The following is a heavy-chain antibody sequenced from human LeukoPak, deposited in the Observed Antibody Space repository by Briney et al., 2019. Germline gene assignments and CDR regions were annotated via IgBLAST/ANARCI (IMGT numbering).Heavy chain of an antibody. CDR1: GGTFSSYA. CDR2: IIPIFGTA. V-gene: IGHV1-69*06. D-gene: IGHD3-10*01. Sequence: SVKVSCKASGGTFSSYAISWVRQAPGQGLEWMGGIIPIFGTANYAQKFQGRVTITADKSTSTAYMELSSLRSEDTAVYYCARDSGDYYESGSRFDPWGQGSLVTVSS. CDR3: ARDSGDYYESGSRFDP. J-gene: IGHJ5*02.